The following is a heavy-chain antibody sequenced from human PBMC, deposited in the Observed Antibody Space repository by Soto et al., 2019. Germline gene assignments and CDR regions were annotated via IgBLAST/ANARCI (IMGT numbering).Heavy chain of an antibody. Sequence: EVQLVESGGGVVKPGGSLRLSCAASGFTFSSYSMNWVRQAPGKGLEWVSSISSSRSYIYYAESVKGRFTISRDNAKNSLYLQMNSLRAEDTAVYYCARDQPFYYYMDVWGKGTTVTVSS. J-gene: IGHJ6*03. CDR2: ISSSRSYI. CDR1: GFTFSSYS. CDR3: ARDQPFYYYMDV. V-gene: IGHV3-21*01.